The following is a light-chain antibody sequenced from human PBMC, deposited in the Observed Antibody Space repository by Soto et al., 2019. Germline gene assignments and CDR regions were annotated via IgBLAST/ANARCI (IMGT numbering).Light chain of an antibody. J-gene: IGKJ1*01. CDR1: QDISSY. V-gene: IGKV1-9*01. CDR2: AAS. Sequence: DIQLTQSPSFLSASVGDGVTITCRASQDISSYLAWYQQKPGKAPKLLIYAASILQSGVPSRFSGSGSGAEFTLAITSLQPEDFATYYCQQINNYPLTFGQGTKVEIK. CDR3: QQINNYPLT.